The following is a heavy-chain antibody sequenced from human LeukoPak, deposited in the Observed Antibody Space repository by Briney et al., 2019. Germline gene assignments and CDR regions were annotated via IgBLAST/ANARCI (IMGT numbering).Heavy chain of an antibody. Sequence: ASVKVSCKASGYTFIGYAVNWVRPAPGQGLEWMGWINTNDGNPTYAQDFTGRFVFSLDTSVNTVYLQINSLKAEDTAVYYCARDWAVTNPYYTGSESYGGYFDLWGRGTLVTVSS. V-gene: IGHV7-4-1*02. J-gene: IGHJ2*01. CDR1: GYTFIGYA. CDR2: INTNDGNP. D-gene: IGHD3-10*01. CDR3: ARDWAVTNPYYTGSESYGGYFDL.